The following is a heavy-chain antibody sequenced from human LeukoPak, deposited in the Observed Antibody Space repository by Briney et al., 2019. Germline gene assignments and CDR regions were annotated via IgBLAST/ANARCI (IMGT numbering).Heavy chain of an antibody. Sequence: GGSLRLSCAASGFIFSSYGMHWVRQAPDKGLEWVAFIRYDGSRKYYADSVKGRFTISRDISKNTLYLQMNSLRAEDTAVYYCASLVGVTRGAFDIWGQGTMVTVSS. D-gene: IGHD1-26*01. V-gene: IGHV3-30*02. J-gene: IGHJ3*02. CDR2: IRYDGSRK. CDR1: GFIFSSYG. CDR3: ASLVGVTRGAFDI.